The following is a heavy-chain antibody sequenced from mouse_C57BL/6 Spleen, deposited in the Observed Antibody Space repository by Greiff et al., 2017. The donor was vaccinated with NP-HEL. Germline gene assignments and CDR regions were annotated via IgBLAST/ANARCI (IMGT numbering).Heavy chain of an antibody. D-gene: IGHD2-4*01. V-gene: IGHV8-8*01. CDR1: GFSLSTFGLG. Sequence: QVTLKVSGPGILQPSQTLSLTCSFSGFSLSTFGLGVGWLRQPSGQGLEWLAHIWWDDDKSSNPALKSRLTISKDTSKNQVFLKIANVDTADTATYYGARINDYDERFAYWGQGTLVTVSA. J-gene: IGHJ3*01. CDR2: IWWDDDK. CDR3: ARINDYDERFAY.